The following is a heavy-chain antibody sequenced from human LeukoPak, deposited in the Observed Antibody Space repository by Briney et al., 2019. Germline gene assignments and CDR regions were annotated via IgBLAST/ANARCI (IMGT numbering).Heavy chain of an antibody. V-gene: IGHV3-23*01. CDR2: TVGSGPDT. CDR3: TKAPLRSCTGAFCYPFDY. CDR1: GFPLSSYA. J-gene: IGHJ4*02. Sequence: GGSLRLSCAASGFPLSSYAMSWVRQTPGKGLEWVSATVGSGPDTYHADSVKGRFTVSRDNSRNTLYLQMNSLRVEDTAVYYCTKAPLRSCTGAFCYPFDYWGQGTLVTVSS. D-gene: IGHD2-8*02.